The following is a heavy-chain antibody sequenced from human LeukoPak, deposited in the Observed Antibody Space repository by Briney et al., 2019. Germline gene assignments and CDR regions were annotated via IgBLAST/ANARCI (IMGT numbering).Heavy chain of an antibody. Sequence: PPETLSLTCTVSGGSVSSASYYWSWIRQSPGEGLEWMGYVYRTGTTNYNPSLKGRVTISVDTSKDQFSLKLTSVTAADTALYYCVRDGGTYPDLLFFEFWGQGILVTVSS. CDR3: VRDGGTYPDLLFFEF. D-gene: IGHD1-26*01. J-gene: IGHJ4*02. CDR1: GGSVSSASYY. CDR2: VYRTGTT. V-gene: IGHV4-61*01.